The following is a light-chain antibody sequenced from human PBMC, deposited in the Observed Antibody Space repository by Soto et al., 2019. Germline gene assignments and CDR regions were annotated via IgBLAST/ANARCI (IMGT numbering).Light chain of an antibody. J-gene: IGLJ1*01. CDR1: SSDVGGFNY. Sequence: QSVLTQPASVSGSPGQSITISCTGTSSDVGGFNYVSWYQQHPGKAPKLMIYDVTNRPSGVSYRFSGSKSGNTASLTISGRQAEDDADYYCNSYTSSSTYVFGTGTKLTVL. CDR3: NSYTSSSTYV. CDR2: DVT. V-gene: IGLV2-14*03.